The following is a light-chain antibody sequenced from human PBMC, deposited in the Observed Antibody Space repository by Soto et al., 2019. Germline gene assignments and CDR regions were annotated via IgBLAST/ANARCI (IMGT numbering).Light chain of an antibody. J-gene: IGLJ2*01. CDR2: AVS. V-gene: IGLV2-14*03. CDR3: SSYTSNYTLEEV. CDR1: SSDVGGYNY. Sequence: QSVLTQPASVSGSPGQSITISCTGTSSDVGGYNYVSWYQQHPDKAPKLMIFAVSDRPSGVANRFSGSKSGNTASLTISGVQAEDEADYYCSSYTSNYTLEEVFGGGTKLTVL.